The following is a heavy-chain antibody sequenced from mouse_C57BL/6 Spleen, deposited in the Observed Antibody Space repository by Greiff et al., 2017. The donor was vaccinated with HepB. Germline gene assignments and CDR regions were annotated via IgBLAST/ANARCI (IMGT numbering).Heavy chain of an antibody. CDR3: ARNEDSSGPFAY. V-gene: IGHV2-2*01. Sequence: VQRVESGPGLVQPSQSLSITCTVSGFSLTSYGVHWVRQSPGKGLEWLGVIWSGGSTDYNAAFISRLSISKDNSKSQVFFKMNSLQADDTAIYYCARNEDSSGPFAYWGQGTLVTVSA. CDR1: GFSLTSYG. CDR2: IWSGGST. D-gene: IGHD3-2*02. J-gene: IGHJ3*01.